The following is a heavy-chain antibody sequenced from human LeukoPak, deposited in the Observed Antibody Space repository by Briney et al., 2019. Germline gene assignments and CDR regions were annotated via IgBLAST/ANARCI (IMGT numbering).Heavy chain of an antibody. CDR3: ARGRFAVGAGCYFDY. CDR2: ISSSSSYI. D-gene: IGHD1-26*01. J-gene: IGHJ4*02. Sequence: NPGGSLRLSCAASGFTFSSYSMNWVRQAPGKGLEWVSSISSSSSYIYYADSVKGRFTISRDNAKNSLYLQMNSLRAEDTAVYYCARGRFAVGAGCYFDYWGQGILVTVSS. CDR1: GFTFSSYS. V-gene: IGHV3-21*01.